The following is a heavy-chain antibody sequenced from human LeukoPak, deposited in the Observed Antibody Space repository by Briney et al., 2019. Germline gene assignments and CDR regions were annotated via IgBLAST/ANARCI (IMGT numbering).Heavy chain of an antibody. CDR3: ARHFWTAAATDY. J-gene: IGHJ4*02. Sequence: SETLSLTCTVPGGSISSSSYYWGWIRQPPGKGLEWIESIYYSGSTYYNPSLKSRVTISVDTSKDQFSLKLSSVTAADTAVYYCARHFWTAAATDYWGQGTLVTVSS. V-gene: IGHV4-39*01. CDR1: GGSISSSSYY. CDR2: IYYSGST. D-gene: IGHD6-13*01.